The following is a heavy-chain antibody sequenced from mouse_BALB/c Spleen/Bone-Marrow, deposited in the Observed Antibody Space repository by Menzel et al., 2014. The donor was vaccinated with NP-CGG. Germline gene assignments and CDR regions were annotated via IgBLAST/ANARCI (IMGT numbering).Heavy chain of an antibody. V-gene: IGHV5-6*01. Sequence: EVQRVESGGDLVKPGGSLKLSCATSGFTFSNYDVSWVRQTPDKRLEWVAITSSGVSYTYYPDSVKGRFTISRDNAKNTLYLQMSSLKSEDTAMYFCARHNYGYFAMDYWGQGTSVTVSS. CDR2: TSSGVSYT. D-gene: IGHD1-1*01. CDR3: ARHNYGYFAMDY. CDR1: GFTFSNYD. J-gene: IGHJ4*01.